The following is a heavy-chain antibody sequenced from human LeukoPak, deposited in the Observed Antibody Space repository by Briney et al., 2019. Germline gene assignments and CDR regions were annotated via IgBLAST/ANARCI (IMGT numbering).Heavy chain of an antibody. D-gene: IGHD5-24*01. CDR3: ARGRGWLQRQNNYYYYGMDV. Sequence: SETLSLTCAVYGGSFSGYYWSWIRQPPGKGLEWIGEINHSGSTNYNPSLKSRVTISVDTSKNQFSLKLSSVTAADTAVYYCARGRGWLQRQNNYYYYGMDVWGQGTTVTVSS. V-gene: IGHV4-34*01. CDR1: GGSFSGYY. CDR2: INHSGST. J-gene: IGHJ6*02.